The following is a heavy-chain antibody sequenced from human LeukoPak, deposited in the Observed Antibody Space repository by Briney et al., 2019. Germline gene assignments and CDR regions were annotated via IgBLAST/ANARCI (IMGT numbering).Heavy chain of an antibody. D-gene: IGHD3-10*01. CDR3: ARVGTLAYYYGMDV. J-gene: IGHJ6*02. CDR2: IYYSGST. V-gene: IGHV4-30-4*01. CDR1: GGSISSGDYY. Sequence: SSETLSLTCTVSGGSISSGDYYWSWIRQPPGKGLEWIGYIYYSGSTYYNPSLKSRVTISVDTSKNQFSLKLSSVTAADTAVYYCARVGTLAYYYGMDVWGQGTTVTVSS.